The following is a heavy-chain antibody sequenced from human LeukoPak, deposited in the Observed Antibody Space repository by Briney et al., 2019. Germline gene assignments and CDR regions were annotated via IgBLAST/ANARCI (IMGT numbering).Heavy chain of an antibody. D-gene: IGHD5-18*01. CDR3: AAGRPYSLLDY. V-gene: IGHV1-24*01. Sequence: ASVKVSCTVSGSSPREFSLYWVRQAPGKGLEWMGGFDVIDSETFYAQKFQGRVTMTEDSSTDTAYMELRSLTSDDTALYYCAAGRPYSLLDYWGQGTLVTVSS. CDR1: GSSPREFS. J-gene: IGHJ4*02. CDR2: FDVIDSET.